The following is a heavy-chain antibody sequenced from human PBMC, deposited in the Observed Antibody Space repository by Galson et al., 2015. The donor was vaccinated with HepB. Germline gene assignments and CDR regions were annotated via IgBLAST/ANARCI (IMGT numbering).Heavy chain of an antibody. Sequence: SLRLSCAASGFTFSSYAMSWVHQAPGKGLEWASAISGSGGSTYYADSVKGRFTISRDNSKNTLYLQMNSLRAEDTAVYYCAKTGGVVTAMGRQKGVSFDYWGQGTLVTVSS. D-gene: IGHD2-21*02. J-gene: IGHJ4*02. V-gene: IGHV3-23*01. CDR1: GFTFSSYA. CDR2: ISGSGGST. CDR3: AKTGGVVTAMGRQKGVSFDY.